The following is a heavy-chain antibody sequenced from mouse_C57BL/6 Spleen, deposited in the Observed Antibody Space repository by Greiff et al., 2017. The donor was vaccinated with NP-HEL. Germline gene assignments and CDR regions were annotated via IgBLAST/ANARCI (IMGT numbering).Heavy chain of an antibody. J-gene: IGHJ2*01. CDR2: ILPGSGST. CDR3: ARGRGDYYGSSYGDY. D-gene: IGHD1-1*01. V-gene: IGHV1-9*01. Sequence: QVQLQQSGAELMKPGASVKLSCKATGYTFTGYWIEWVKQRPGHGLEWIGEILPGSGSTNYNEKFKGKATFTADTSSNTAYMQLRSLTTEDSAIDYCARGRGDYYGSSYGDYWGQGTTLTGSS. CDR1: GYTFTGYW.